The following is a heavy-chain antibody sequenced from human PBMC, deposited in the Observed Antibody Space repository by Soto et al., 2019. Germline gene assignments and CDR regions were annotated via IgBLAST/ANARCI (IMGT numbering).Heavy chain of an antibody. J-gene: IGHJ2*01. V-gene: IGHV4-31*01. D-gene: IGHD7-27*01. CDR1: GASISSGDYY. Sequence: QVQLQESGPGLVKPSQTLSLTCTVSGASISSGDYYWSWIRQYPGKGLEWIGYIHNSGNTYYNPSLKSLVSISMDTFINEFALKLYSVRAADTALYYCARTTTLVTGPFDIGLWGRGSLVTISS. CDR2: IHNSGNT. CDR3: ARTTTLVTGPFDIGL.